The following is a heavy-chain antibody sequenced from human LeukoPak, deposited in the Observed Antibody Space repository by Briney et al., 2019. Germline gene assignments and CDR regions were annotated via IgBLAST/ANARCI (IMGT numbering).Heavy chain of an antibody. CDR1: GGSISSSSYY. CDR2: IYYSGST. Sequence: PSETLSLTCTVSGGSISSSSYYWGLIRQPPGKWLEWIGSIYYSGSTYYNPSLKSRVTISVDTSKNQFSLKLSSVTAADTAVYYCARVRLYYGSGSYDRFDYWGQGALVTVSS. V-gene: IGHV4-39*01. CDR3: ARVRLYYGSGSYDRFDY. D-gene: IGHD3-10*01. J-gene: IGHJ4*02.